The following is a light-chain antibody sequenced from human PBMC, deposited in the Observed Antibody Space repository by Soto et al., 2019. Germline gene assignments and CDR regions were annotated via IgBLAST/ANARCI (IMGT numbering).Light chain of an antibody. CDR3: CSYANSSPAV. Sequence: QPVLTQPASVSGSPGQSITISCTGTSSDVGSYNLVSWYQQHPGKAPKLIIYEVSKRPSGVSNRFSGSKSGNTASLTISGLQAEDEADYYCCSYANSSPAVFGGGTKVTVL. J-gene: IGLJ2*01. CDR1: SSDVGSYNL. V-gene: IGLV2-23*02. CDR2: EVS.